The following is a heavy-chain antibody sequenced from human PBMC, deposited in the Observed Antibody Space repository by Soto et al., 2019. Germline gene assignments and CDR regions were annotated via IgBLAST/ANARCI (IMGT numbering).Heavy chain of an antibody. V-gene: IGHV3-23*01. CDR2: IGIGGDT. CDR1: GFTFSSYG. J-gene: IGHJ4*02. Sequence: PGGSLRLSCEVSGFTFSSYGMNWVRQAPDKGLEWVSTIGIGGDTYYADSVNGRFTISRDNSTNTLYLQMNSLRAEATAVYYCAENYYDFWSGYQRFFVYWGQGTLVTVSS. CDR3: AENYYDFWSGYQRFFVY. D-gene: IGHD3-3*01.